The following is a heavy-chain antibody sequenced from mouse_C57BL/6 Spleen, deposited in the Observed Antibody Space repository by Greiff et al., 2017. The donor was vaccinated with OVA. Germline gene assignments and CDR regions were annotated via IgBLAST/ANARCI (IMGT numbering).Heavy chain of an antibody. Sequence: QLQQSGPELVKPGASVKISCKASGYAFSSSWMNWVKQRPGKGLEWIGRIYPGDGDTNYNGKFKGKATLTADKSSSTAYMQLSSLTSEDSAVYFCAREALDSSGYWFAYWGQGTLVTVSA. CDR3: AREALDSSGYWFAY. D-gene: IGHD3-2*02. CDR2: IYPGDGDT. J-gene: IGHJ3*01. V-gene: IGHV1-82*01. CDR1: GYAFSSSW.